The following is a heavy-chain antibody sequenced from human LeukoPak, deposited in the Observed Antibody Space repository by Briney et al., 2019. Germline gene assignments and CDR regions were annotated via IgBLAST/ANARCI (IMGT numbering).Heavy chain of an antibody. CDR2: IRSKAYGGTT. V-gene: IGHV3-49*03. D-gene: IGHD5-18*01. Sequence: GGSLRLSCIASGFTFGDYAMSWFRQAPGKGLEWVGFIRSKAYGGTTEYAASVKGRFTISRDDSKSIAYLQMNSLKTEDTAVYSCTREGYSYAMYNWFDPWGQGTLVTVSS. CDR1: GFTFGDYA. CDR3: TREGYSYAMYNWFDP. J-gene: IGHJ5*02.